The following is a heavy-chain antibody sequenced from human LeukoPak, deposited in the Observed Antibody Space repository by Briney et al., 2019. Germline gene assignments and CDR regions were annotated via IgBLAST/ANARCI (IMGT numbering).Heavy chain of an antibody. CDR1: GFIFSSYA. Sequence: GGSLRLSCAASGFIFSSYAMHWVRQAPGKGLEWVAVISYDGSNKYYADSVKGRFTISRDNSKNTLYLQMNSLRAEDTAVYYCARLPLVLRYFDWLLSPLDYWGQGTLVTVSS. CDR3: ARLPLVLRYFDWLLSPLDY. V-gene: IGHV3-30*04. D-gene: IGHD3-9*01. J-gene: IGHJ4*02. CDR2: ISYDGSNK.